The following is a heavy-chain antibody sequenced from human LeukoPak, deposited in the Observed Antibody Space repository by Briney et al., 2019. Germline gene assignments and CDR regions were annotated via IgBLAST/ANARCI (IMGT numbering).Heavy chain of an antibody. D-gene: IGHD6-13*01. J-gene: IGHJ4*02. CDR2: INPSGGST. CDR3: ARAGRIYIAAAQSVDY. V-gene: IGHV1-46*01. CDR1: GYTFTSYY. Sequence: ASVKVSCKASGYTFTSYYMHWVRQAPGQGLEWMGIINPSGGSTSYAQKFQGRVTMTRDTSTGTVHMELSSLRSEDAAVYYCARAGRIYIAAAQSVDYWGQGTLVTVSS.